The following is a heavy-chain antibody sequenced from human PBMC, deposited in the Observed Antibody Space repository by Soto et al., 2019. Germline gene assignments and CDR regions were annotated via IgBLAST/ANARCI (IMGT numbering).Heavy chain of an antibody. V-gene: IGHV3-23*01. CDR1: GFTFSSYA. CDR2: ISGSGGST. D-gene: IGHD3-22*01. CDR3: AKDTYYYDSSGYYYSIRARSAFDI. Sequence: GGSLRLSCAASGFTFSSYAMSWVRQAPGKGLEWVSAISGSGGSTYYADSVKGRFTISRDNSKNTLYLQMNSLRAEDTAVYYCAKDTYYYDSSGYYYSIRARSAFDIWVQGTMVTVSS. J-gene: IGHJ3*02.